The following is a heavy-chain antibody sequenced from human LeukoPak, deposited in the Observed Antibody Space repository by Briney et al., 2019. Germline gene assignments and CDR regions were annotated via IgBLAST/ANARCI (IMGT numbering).Heavy chain of an antibody. Sequence: ASVKVSCKASGYTFTSYYMHWVRQAPGQGLEWMGIINPSGGSTSYAQKFQGRVTMTRDTSTSTVYMELSSLRSEDTAVYYCATWGRGYYDSSGYYTAFDYWGQGTLVTASS. CDR2: INPSGGST. J-gene: IGHJ4*02. CDR1: GYTFTSYY. V-gene: IGHV1-46*01. CDR3: ATWGRGYYDSSGYYTAFDY. D-gene: IGHD3-22*01.